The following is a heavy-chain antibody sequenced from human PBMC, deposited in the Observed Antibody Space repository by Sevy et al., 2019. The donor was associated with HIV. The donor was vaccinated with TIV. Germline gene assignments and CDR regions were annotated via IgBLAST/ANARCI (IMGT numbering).Heavy chain of an antibody. D-gene: IGHD2-15*01. CDR3: ARYCSGGSCHSLLAHYHYGMDV. Sequence: GGSLRLSCAASGFTFNMYWMTWVRQAPGKGLEWVANITEDGSQKNYLDSVKGRFIISRDNAKESLYLQINSLRAEDTAVYYCARYCSGGSCHSLLAHYHYGMDVWGHGTTVTVSS. J-gene: IGHJ6*02. CDR1: GFTFNMYW. V-gene: IGHV3-7*03. CDR2: ITEDGSQK.